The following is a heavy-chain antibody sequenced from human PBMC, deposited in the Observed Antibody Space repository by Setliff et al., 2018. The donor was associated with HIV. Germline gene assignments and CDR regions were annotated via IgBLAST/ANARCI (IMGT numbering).Heavy chain of an antibody. CDR1: GYTFTNYG. CDR3: ARYGSGWRLWYFDL. Sequence: ASVKVSCKASGYTFTNYGISWVRQAPGQGLEWMGWISAYNGNTNYAQKLQGRVTMTTDTSTSTAYMELRSLRSVDTAVYYCARYGSGWRLWYFDLWGRGTLVTVSS. D-gene: IGHD6-19*01. V-gene: IGHV1-18*01. J-gene: IGHJ2*01. CDR2: ISAYNGNT.